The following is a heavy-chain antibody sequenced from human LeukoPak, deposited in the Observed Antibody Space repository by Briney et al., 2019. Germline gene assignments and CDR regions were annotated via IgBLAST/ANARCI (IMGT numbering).Heavy chain of an antibody. V-gene: IGHV4-59*01. J-gene: IGHJ6*02. D-gene: IGHD2-2*01. Sequence: PSETLSLTCTVSGGSISSYYWSWIRQPPGKGLEWIGYIYYSGSTNYNPSLKSRVTISVDTSKNQFSLKLSSVTAADTAVYYCARVDMPGLYYYYGMDVWGQGTTVTVSS. CDR1: GGSISSYY. CDR3: ARVDMPGLYYYYGMDV. CDR2: IYYSGST.